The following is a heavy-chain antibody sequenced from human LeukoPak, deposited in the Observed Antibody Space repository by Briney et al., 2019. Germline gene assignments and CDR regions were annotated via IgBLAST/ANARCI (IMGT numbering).Heavy chain of an antibody. Sequence: SETLSLTCTVSGGSISSYYWSWIRQPPGEGLEWIGYIYYSGSTNYNPSLKSRVTISVDTSKNQFSLKLSSVTAADTAVYYCARDTAIQPGAFDIWGQGTMVTVSS. CDR1: GGSISSYY. V-gene: IGHV4-59*01. D-gene: IGHD5-18*01. J-gene: IGHJ3*02. CDR3: ARDTAIQPGAFDI. CDR2: IYYSGST.